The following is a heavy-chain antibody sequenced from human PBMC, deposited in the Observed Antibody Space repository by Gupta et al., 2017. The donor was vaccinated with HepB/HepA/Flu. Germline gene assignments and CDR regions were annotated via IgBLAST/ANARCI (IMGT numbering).Heavy chain of an antibody. D-gene: IGHD5-18*01. CDR2: ISGCGGST. CDR1: GFPFSRYA. Sequence: EVQLLESGGGLVQPGGSLRPSCAASGFPFSRYAMSWVRQAPGKGLEWVSAISGCGGSTYYADSVKGRFIISSDNSKNTLYLQMNSLRAEDTAVYYCAKQRGDSDGNPYYFDYWGQGTLVTVSS. J-gene: IGHJ4*02. CDR3: AKQRGDSDGNPYYFDY. V-gene: IGHV3-23*01.